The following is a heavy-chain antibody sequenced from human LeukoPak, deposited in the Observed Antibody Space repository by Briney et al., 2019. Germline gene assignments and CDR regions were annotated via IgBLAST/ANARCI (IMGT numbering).Heavy chain of an antibody. CDR1: GFTFSSYW. CDR3: ARDGSGYDAFDL. Sequence: QPGGSLRLSCAASGFTFSSYWMSWVRQAPGKGLERVANMKQDGSEKYYVDSVKGRFTISRDNAKNSLYLQLNSLRAEDTAVYYCARDGSGYDAFDLWGQGTMVIVSS. V-gene: IGHV3-7*01. CDR2: MKQDGSEK. J-gene: IGHJ3*01. D-gene: IGHD6-25*01.